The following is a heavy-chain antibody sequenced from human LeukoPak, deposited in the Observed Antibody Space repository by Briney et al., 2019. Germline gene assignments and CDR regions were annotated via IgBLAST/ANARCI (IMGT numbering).Heavy chain of an antibody. CDR3: ARGSPGWLLGDY. Sequence: ASVKVSCKASGYTFTGYYMHWVRQAPGQGLEWMGWINPDSGGTNYAQKFQGRVTMTRDTSISPAYMDLSSLISDDTAVYYCARGSPGWLLGDYWGQGTLVTVSS. J-gene: IGHJ4*02. CDR2: INPDSGGT. CDR1: GYTFTGYY. V-gene: IGHV1-2*02. D-gene: IGHD3-22*01.